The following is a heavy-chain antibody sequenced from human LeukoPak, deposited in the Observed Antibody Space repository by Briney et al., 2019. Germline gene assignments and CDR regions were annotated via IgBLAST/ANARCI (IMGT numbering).Heavy chain of an antibody. Sequence: ASVKVSRMTSGYSFTYHNTYWVRQAPGQGLEWMGVLTPSGVGRSYAQKFQGRVTMTRDTSTTTVYMELSSLGSEDTAVYYCARDSGRFSADFWGQGTLVTVSS. CDR1: GYSFTYHN. CDR3: ARDSGRFSADF. V-gene: IGHV1-46*01. J-gene: IGHJ4*02. CDR2: LTPSGVGR. D-gene: IGHD1-26*01.